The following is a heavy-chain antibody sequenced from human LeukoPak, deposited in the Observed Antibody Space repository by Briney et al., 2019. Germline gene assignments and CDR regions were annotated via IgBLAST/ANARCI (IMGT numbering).Heavy chain of an antibody. J-gene: IGHJ3*02. CDR2: KNPNSGNT. Sequence: ASVKVSCKASGYTFTSYDINWVRQATGQGLEWMGWKNPNSGNTGYAQKFQGRVTMTRNTSISTAYMELSSLRSEDTVVYYCARGSGYSYGYALDIWGQGTMVTVSS. V-gene: IGHV1-8*01. CDR1: GYTFTSYD. D-gene: IGHD5-18*01. CDR3: ARGSGYSYGYALDI.